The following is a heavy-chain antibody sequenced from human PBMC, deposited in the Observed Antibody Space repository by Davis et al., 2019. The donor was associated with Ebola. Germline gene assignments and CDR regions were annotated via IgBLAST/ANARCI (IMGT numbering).Heavy chain of an antibody. CDR2: ISGSGGST. CDR1: VITFSSYA. D-gene: IGHD3-10*01. CDR3: AKDPGDLRSTLDS. J-gene: IGHJ4*02. Sequence: PGGSLRLSCTDSVITFSSYAMTWVRQAPGKGLEWVSAISGSGGSTYYADSVKGRFTISRDNSKNTLYLQMNSLRAEDTAIYYCAKDPGDLRSTLDSWGQGTLVTVSS. V-gene: IGHV3-23*01.